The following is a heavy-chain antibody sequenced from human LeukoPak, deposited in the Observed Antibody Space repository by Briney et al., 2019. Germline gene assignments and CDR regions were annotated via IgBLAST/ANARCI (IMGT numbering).Heavy chain of an antibody. CDR1: GFTVSSNY. CDR3: ASFGVGSGWSQDWYFDL. Sequence: LGGSLRLSCAASGFTVSSNYMSWVRQAPGRGLEWVSVIYSGGSTYYADSVKGRFTISRDNSKNTLYLQMNSLRAEDTAVYYCASFGVGSGWSQDWYFDLWGRGTLVTASS. V-gene: IGHV3-66*01. J-gene: IGHJ2*01. CDR2: IYSGGST. D-gene: IGHD6-19*01.